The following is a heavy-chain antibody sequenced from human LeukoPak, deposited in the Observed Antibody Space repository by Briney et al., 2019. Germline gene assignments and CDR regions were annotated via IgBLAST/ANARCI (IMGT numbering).Heavy chain of an antibody. CDR3: AKWPID. D-gene: IGHD2-8*01. CDR1: GGSISSSNYY. CDR2: IYYSGST. J-gene: IGHJ4*02. Sequence: SETLSLTCTVSGGSISSSNYYWAWIRQPPGKGLECIGSIYYSGSTYYNPSLKSRVTISLDTSKNQFFLKVNFVTATDTAVYYCAKWPIDWGQGTLVTVSS. V-gene: IGHV4-39*01.